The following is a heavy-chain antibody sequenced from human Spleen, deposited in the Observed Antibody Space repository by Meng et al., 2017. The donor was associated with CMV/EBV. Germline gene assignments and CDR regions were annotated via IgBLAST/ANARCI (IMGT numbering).Heavy chain of an antibody. Sequence: ASVKVSCKASGYTFTSYYMHWVRQAPGQGLEWMGIINPSGGSTSYAQKFQGRVTMTRDTSTSTVYMELSSLRSEDTAVYYCARGNAGVGIATLFTGLNVEDWFDPWGQGTLVTVSS. D-gene: IGHD2-21*01. CDR1: GYTFTSYY. CDR3: ARGNAGVGIATLFTGLNVEDWFDP. CDR2: INPSGGST. V-gene: IGHV1-46*01. J-gene: IGHJ5*02.